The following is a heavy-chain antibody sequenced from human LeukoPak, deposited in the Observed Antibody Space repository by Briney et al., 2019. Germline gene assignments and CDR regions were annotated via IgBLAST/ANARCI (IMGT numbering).Heavy chain of an antibody. CDR3: AKNITN. V-gene: IGHV3-23*01. J-gene: IGHJ4*02. CDR2: ISESGDNK. CDR1: GFTFDDYA. Sequence: GRSLRLSCAASGFTFDDYAMHWVRQAPGKGLEWVSGISESGDNKYHADSVKGRFTISRDNSKNTLYLQMNSLRAEDTALYYCAKNITNWGQGTLVTVSS. D-gene: IGHD1-14*01.